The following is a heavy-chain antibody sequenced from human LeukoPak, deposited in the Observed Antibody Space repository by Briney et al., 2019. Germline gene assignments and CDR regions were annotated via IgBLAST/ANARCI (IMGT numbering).Heavy chain of an antibody. V-gene: IGHV6-1*01. CDR2: TYYRSNRSKWSS. CDR3: ARANYRAFDI. J-gene: IGHJ3*02. CDR1: GDSVSADSAT. D-gene: IGHD5-24*01. Sequence: SQTLSLTCAISGDSVSADSATWNWIGQSPSRGLEWLGRTYYRSNRSKWSSDYALSVKSRISISPDTSKNEFFLQLNSVTPEDTAVCYCARANYRAFDIWGQGTMVTVSS.